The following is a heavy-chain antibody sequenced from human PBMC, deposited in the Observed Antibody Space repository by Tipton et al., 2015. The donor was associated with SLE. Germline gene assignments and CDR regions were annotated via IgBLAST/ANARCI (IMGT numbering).Heavy chain of an antibody. CDR3: ARGMIVLDY. CDR1: GGSFSGYY. J-gene: IGHJ4*02. Sequence: GLVKPSETLSLTCAVHGGSFSGYYWSWIRQPPGKGLEWIGEINHSGSTNYNPSLKSRVTISVDTSKNQFSLKLSSVTAADTAVYYCARGMIVLDYWGQGTLVTVSS. CDR2: INHSGST. V-gene: IGHV4-34*01. D-gene: IGHD3-22*01.